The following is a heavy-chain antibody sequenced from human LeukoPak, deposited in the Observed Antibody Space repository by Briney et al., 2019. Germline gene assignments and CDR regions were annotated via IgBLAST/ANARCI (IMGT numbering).Heavy chain of an antibody. Sequence: GGSLRLSCAASGFTFSSYGMHWVRQAPGKGLEWVAVISYDGSNKYYADSVKGRFIISRDNSENTLYLQMNSLRAEDTAVYYCAKDFAIAAAGTDYWGQGTLVTVSS. CDR2: ISYDGSNK. V-gene: IGHV3-30*18. CDR3: AKDFAIAAAGTDY. D-gene: IGHD6-13*01. J-gene: IGHJ4*02. CDR1: GFTFSSYG.